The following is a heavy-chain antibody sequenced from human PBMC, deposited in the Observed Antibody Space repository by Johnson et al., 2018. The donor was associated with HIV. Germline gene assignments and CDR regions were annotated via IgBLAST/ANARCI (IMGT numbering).Heavy chain of an antibody. J-gene: IGHJ3*02. V-gene: IGHV3-33*06. D-gene: IGHD5-12*01. CDR3: AKDRPRGGSSGMGGAFDI. Sequence: QVQLVESGGGVVQPGRSLRLSCVVSGFTFSSYGMHWVRQAPGKGLEWVAVIWYDGSIKYYANSVKGRFTISRDNSKNTLYLQMNSLRAEDTAVYYCAKDRPRGGSSGMGGAFDIWGQGTMVTVSS. CDR2: IWYDGSIK. CDR1: GFTFSSYG.